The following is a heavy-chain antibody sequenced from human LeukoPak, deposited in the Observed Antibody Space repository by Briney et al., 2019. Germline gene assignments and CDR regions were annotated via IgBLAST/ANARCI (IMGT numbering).Heavy chain of an antibody. CDR1: GGSISSYY. V-gene: IGHV4-59*01. J-gene: IGHJ1*01. D-gene: IGHD1-26*01. CDR3: AGGLSSGSYHPPAEYFQH. CDR2: IYYSGST. Sequence: SETLSLTCTVSGGSISSYYWSWIRQPPGKGLEWIGYIYYSGSTNYNPSLKSRVTISVDTSKNQFSLKLSSVTAADTALYYCAGGLSSGSYHPPAEYFQHWGQGTLVTVSS.